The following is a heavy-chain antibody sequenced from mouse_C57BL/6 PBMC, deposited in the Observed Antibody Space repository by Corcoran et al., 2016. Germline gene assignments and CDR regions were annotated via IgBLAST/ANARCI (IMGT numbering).Heavy chain of an antibody. V-gene: IGHV1-85*01. CDR2: IYPKDGST. CDR3: ARGDYGSIPYYAMDY. D-gene: IGHD1-1*01. CDR1: GYTFTNYD. Sequence: QVQLQQSGPELVKPGASVKLSCKASGYTFTNYDINWVKQRHGEGLEWIGWIYPKDGSTKYNEKFKGKATLTVDTSSSTAYMELHILTSEDSAVYFCARGDYGSIPYYAMDYWGQGTSVTVSS. J-gene: IGHJ4*01.